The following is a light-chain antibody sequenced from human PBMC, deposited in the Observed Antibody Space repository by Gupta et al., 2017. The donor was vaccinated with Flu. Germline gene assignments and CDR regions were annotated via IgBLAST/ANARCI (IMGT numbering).Light chain of an antibody. CDR1: QSVGTK. J-gene: IGKJ2*01. Sequence: EIVMTQSPATLSVSPGERATLSCRASQSVGTKLAWYQQKPGQAPRILIYGASTRATGIPARFSGSGSGTEFTLTISSLQSEDFAVYYCQQYNNWPPVYTFGQGTKLEIK. V-gene: IGKV3-15*01. CDR3: QQYNNWPPVYT. CDR2: GAS.